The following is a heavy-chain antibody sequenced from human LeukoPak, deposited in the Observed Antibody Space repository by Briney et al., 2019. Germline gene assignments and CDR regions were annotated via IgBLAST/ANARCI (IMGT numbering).Heavy chain of an antibody. CDR3: ARGLRSFKYNWFDP. Sequence: SETLSLTCAVYGGSFSGYYWSWIRQPPGKGLEWIGEINHSGSTNYNPSLKSRVTISVDTSKNQFSLKLSSVTAADTAVYYCARGLRSFKYNWFDPWGQGTLVTVS. J-gene: IGHJ5*02. D-gene: IGHD3-10*01. CDR2: INHSGST. CDR1: GGSFSGYY. V-gene: IGHV4-34*01.